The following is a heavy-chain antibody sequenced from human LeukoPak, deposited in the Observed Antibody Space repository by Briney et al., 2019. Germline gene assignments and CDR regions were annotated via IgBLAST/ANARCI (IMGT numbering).Heavy chain of an antibody. CDR1: GFTFSSYD. J-gene: IGHJ4*02. Sequence: PGGSLRLSCAASGFTFSSYDMHWVRQATGKGLEWVSAIGTAGDTYYPGSVKGRVTLSRENAKNSLYLQMNSLRAGDTAVYYCAAANLRLGELSLYYWGQETLVTVSS. CDR3: AAANLRLGELSLYY. D-gene: IGHD3-16*02. CDR2: IGTAGDT. V-gene: IGHV3-13*01.